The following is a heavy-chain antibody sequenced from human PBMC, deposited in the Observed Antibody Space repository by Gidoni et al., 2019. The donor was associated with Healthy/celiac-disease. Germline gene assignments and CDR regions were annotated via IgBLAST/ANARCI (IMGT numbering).Heavy chain of an antibody. CDR2: IYYSGST. CDR3: ARQRNPPYFDY. D-gene: IGHD1-1*01. J-gene: IGHJ4*02. Sequence: QVQLQESGPGLVKPSETLSLTCTVPGGSISSYYWSWIRQPPGKGLEWIGYIYYSGSTNYNPSLKSRVTISVDTSKNQFSLKLSSVTAADTAVYYCARQRNPPYFDYWGQGTLVTVSS. V-gene: IGHV4-59*08. CDR1: GGSISSYY.